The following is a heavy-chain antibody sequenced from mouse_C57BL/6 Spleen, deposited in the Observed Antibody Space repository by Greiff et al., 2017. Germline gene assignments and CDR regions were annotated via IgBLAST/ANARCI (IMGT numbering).Heavy chain of an antibody. CDR3: ARDDYDDDFGG. CDR2: IDPEDGET. J-gene: IGHJ2*01. D-gene: IGHD2-4*01. Sequence: EVQLQQSGAELVKPGASVKLSCTASGFNFNDYYMHWVKQRSEQGLEWIGRIDPEDGETKYAPKIPGKATITADTSSNTAYLQLSCLTSEDTAVYYCARDDYDDDFGGWGQGTTLTVSS. V-gene: IGHV14-2*01. CDR1: GFNFNDYY.